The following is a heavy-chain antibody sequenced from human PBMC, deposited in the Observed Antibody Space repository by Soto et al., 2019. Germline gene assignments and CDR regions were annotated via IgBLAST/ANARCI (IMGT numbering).Heavy chain of an antibody. Sequence: EVQLLESGGGLVQPGGSLRLSCAASGFTFSTYSMTWVRQAPGKGLDWVSAISVSAPTKYYAESVQGRFTISLDNSRNKLSLKMKSLRVVDKGILYSTTALQNYCRGVLFDVVASRYCGKGTQVTV. J-gene: IGHJ4*02. V-gene: IGHV3-23*01. CDR2: ISVSAPTK. CDR3: TTALQNYCRGVLFDVVASRY. D-gene: IGHD2-21*01. CDR1: GFTFSTYS.